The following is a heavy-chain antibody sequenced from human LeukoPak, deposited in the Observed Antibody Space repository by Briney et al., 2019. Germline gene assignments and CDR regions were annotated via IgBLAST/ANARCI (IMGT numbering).Heavy chain of an antibody. CDR3: ARDSGYSSSWYDN. V-gene: IGHV4-59*01. D-gene: IGHD6-19*01. J-gene: IGHJ5*02. Sequence: SETLSLTCSVSGGSISSYHWSWIRQPPGKGLEWMGFIYYSGSTNYNPSLKSRVTISVDTSKNQFSLKLSSVTAADTAVYYCARDSGYSSSWYDNWGQGTLVTVSS. CDR1: GGSISSYH. CDR2: IYYSGST.